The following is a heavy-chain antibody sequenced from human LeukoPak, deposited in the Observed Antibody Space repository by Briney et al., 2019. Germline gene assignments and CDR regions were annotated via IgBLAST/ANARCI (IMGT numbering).Heavy chain of an antibody. D-gene: IGHD6-13*01. J-gene: IGHJ6*02. Sequence: ASVKVSCKASGYTFTGCYMHWVRQAPGQGLEWMGWINPNSGGTNYAQKFQGRVTMTRDTSISTAYMELSRLRSDDTAVYYCARSAADYYYYGMDVWGQGTTVTVSS. V-gene: IGHV1-2*02. CDR1: GYTFTGCY. CDR2: INPNSGGT. CDR3: ARSAADYYYYGMDV.